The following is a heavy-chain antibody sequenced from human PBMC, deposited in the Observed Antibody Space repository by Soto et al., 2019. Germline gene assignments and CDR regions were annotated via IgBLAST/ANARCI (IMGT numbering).Heavy chain of an antibody. D-gene: IGHD1-26*01. V-gene: IGHV3-23*01. CDR2: ISGGGDNT. Sequence: GGSLRLSCAVSGFTFRNHAMHWGRQAPGKGLQWVSGISGGGDNTFYADSVKGRFTISRDNSMSTLYLHMNSLRAEDTAVYYCAKVYYSGTFPGAFDIWGQGTMVTVSS. CDR1: GFTFRNHA. J-gene: IGHJ3*02. CDR3: AKVYYSGTFPGAFDI.